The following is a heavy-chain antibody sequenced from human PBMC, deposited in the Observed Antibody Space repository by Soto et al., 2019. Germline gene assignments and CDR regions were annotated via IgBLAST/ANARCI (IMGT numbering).Heavy chain of an antibody. CDR3: ASFFVYTAMVPNYIDF. Sequence: GASVKVSCKASGGTFSSYAISWVRQAPGQGLEWMGGIIPIFGTANYAQKFQGRVTITADESTSTAYMELSSLRSEDTAVYYCASFFVYTAMVPNYIDFRAQRTSV. J-gene: IGHJ6*03. D-gene: IGHD5-18*01. CDR1: GGTFSSYA. V-gene: IGHV1-69*13. CDR2: IIPIFGTA.